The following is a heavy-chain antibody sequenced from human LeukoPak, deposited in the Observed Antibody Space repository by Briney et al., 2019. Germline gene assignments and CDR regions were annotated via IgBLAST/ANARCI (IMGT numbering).Heavy chain of an antibody. CDR1: GGTFSSYA. Sequence: GASVKLSCKASGGTFSSYAISWVRQAPGQGLEWMGGIIPIFGTANYAQKFQGRVTITTDESTSTAYMELSSLRSEDTAVYYCARCYYDSSGYPNFDYWGQGTLVTVSS. V-gene: IGHV1-69*05. CDR3: ARCYYDSSGYPNFDY. CDR2: IIPIFGTA. J-gene: IGHJ4*02. D-gene: IGHD3-22*01.